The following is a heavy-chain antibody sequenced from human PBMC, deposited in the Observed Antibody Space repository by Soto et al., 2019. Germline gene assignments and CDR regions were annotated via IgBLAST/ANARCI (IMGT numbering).Heavy chain of an antibody. CDR2: IYTSGST. CDR1: GGSISSYY. Sequence: PSETLSLTCTVSGGSISSYYWSWIRQPAGKGLEWIGRIYTSGSTNYNPSLKSRVTMSVDTSKNQFSLKLSSVTAADTAVYHCARDVRGTAMVTNWFDPWGQGTLVTVSS. V-gene: IGHV4-4*07. J-gene: IGHJ5*02. CDR3: ARDVRGTAMVTNWFDP. D-gene: IGHD5-18*01.